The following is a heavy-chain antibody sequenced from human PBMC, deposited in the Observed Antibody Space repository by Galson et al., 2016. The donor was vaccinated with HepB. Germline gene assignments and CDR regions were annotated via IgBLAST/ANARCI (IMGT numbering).Heavy chain of an antibody. CDR3: ARPGGDIVVVVAATYSDAFDI. V-gene: IGHV1-69*13. J-gene: IGHJ3*02. CDR1: GGTFSSYA. D-gene: IGHD2-15*01. CDR2: IIPIFGTA. Sequence: SVKVSRKASGGTFSSYAISWVRQAPGQGLEWMGGIIPIFGTANYAQKFQGRVTITADESTSTAYMELSSLRSEDTAVYYCARPGGDIVVVVAATYSDAFDIWGQGTMVTVSS.